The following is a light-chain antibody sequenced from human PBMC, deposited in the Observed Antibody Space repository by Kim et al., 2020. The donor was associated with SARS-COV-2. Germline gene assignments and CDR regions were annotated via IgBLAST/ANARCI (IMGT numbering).Light chain of an antibody. CDR3: QQINSDPLT. J-gene: IGKJ4*01. CDR1: QGIRNW. V-gene: IGKV1-12*01. Sequence: DIQMTQSPSSVSASAGDRVTITCRASQGIRNWLAWYQQKPGKAPKLLIHDATRLESGVPSRFSGSGSGTDFTLTISSLRPEDSATYYCQQINSDPLTFGGGPKVDIK. CDR2: DAT.